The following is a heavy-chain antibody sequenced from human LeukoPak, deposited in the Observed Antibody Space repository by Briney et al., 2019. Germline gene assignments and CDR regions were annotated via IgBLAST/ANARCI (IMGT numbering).Heavy chain of an antibody. CDR1: GYTFTGYY. CDR3: ARDGRGYGSGWFDP. J-gene: IGHJ5*02. D-gene: IGHD6-19*01. CDR2: INPNSGGT. V-gene: IGHV1-2*02. Sequence: VASVTVSCKASGYTFTGYYMHWVRQAPGQGLEWMGWINPNSGGTNYAQKFQGRVTMTRDTSISTAYMELSRLRSDDTAVYYCARDGRGYGSGWFDPWGQGTLVTVSS.